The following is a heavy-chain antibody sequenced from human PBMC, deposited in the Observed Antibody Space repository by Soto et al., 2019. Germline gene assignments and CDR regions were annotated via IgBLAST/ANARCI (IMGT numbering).Heavy chain of an antibody. D-gene: IGHD6-13*01. J-gene: IGHJ4*02. CDR1: GGSISSSSY. V-gene: IGHV4-39*07. CDR3: ARAFQRSSWPFDY. Sequence: SETLSLTCTVSGGSISSSSYWGWIRQPPGKGLEWIGSIYSIGITNYNPSLKSRVTISVDKSKNQLSLKLNSVTAADTAMYYCARAFQRSSWPFDYWGQGTLVTVSS. CDR2: IYSIGIT.